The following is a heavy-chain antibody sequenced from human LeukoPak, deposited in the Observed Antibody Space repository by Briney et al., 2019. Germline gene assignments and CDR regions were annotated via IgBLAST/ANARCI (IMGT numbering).Heavy chain of an antibody. Sequence: ASVKVSCKTSGYTFTNYDISWMRQAPRQGLEWMGWISTSSTNTKYAQNFQGRVTMTTDTSRSTAYMELRSLRSDDTAVYYCARHKDWYLDYWGQGTLVTVSS. CDR1: GYTFTNYD. J-gene: IGHJ4*02. D-gene: IGHD3-9*01. CDR3: ARHKDWYLDY. CDR2: ISTSSTNT. V-gene: IGHV1-18*01.